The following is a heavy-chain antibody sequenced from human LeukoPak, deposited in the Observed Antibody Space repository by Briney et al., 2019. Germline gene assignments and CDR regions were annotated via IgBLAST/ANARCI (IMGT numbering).Heavy chain of an antibody. J-gene: IGHJ5*02. CDR3: TTDLIVVVTADNWFDP. D-gene: IGHD2-21*02. V-gene: IGHV3-15*01. CDR2: IKSKTDGGTT. CDR1: GFTFSTYA. Sequence: GRSLRLSCAASGFTFSTYAMHWVRQAPGKGLEWVGRIKSKTDGGTTDYAAPAKGRFTISRDDSKNTLYLQMNSLKTEDTAVYYCTTDLIVVVTADNWFDPWGQGTLVTVSS.